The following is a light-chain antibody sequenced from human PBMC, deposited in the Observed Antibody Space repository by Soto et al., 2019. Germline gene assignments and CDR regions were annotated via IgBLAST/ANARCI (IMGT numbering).Light chain of an antibody. CDR2: DVT. J-gene: IGLJ1*01. Sequence: QSALTQPRSVSGSPGQSVTISCTGTSSDVDTYNYVSWYQQHPGKAPKLMIFDVTKRPSGVPDRFSGSKSGNTASLTISGLQAEDEADYYCCSYAGSYTFVFGTGTKLTVL. CDR3: CSYAGSYTFV. V-gene: IGLV2-11*01. CDR1: SSDVDTYNY.